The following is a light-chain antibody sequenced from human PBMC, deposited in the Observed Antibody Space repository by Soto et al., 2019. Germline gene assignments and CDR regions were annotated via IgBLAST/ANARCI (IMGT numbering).Light chain of an antibody. Sequence: DIQLTQSPSTLAASVGDRVTITCRASQSISSWLAWYQQKTGKAPKLLIYKASSLESGVPSRFSDSGSGTEFTLTISSLQPGDFATYYCQQYNSDSITFGQGTRLEIK. CDR2: KAS. CDR3: QQYNSDSIT. V-gene: IGKV1-5*03. J-gene: IGKJ5*01. CDR1: QSISSW.